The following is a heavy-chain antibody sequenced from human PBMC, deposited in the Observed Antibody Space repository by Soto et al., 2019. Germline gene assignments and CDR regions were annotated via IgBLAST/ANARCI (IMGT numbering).Heavy chain of an antibody. J-gene: IGHJ5*02. Sequence: QLQLQESGSGLVKPSQTLSLTCAVSGGSISSGGYSWSWIRQPPGKGLEWIGYIYHSGSTYYNPXLXRXXTISVDRSKNQFSLKLSSVTAADTAVYYCARVAGPWGQGTLVTVSS. CDR3: ARVAGP. V-gene: IGHV4-30-2*01. CDR1: GGSISSGGYS. CDR2: IYHSGST.